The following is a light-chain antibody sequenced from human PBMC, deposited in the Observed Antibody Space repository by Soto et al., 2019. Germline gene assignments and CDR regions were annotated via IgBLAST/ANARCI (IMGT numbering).Light chain of an antibody. CDR2: GAS. J-gene: IGKJ1*01. V-gene: IGKV3-20*01. CDR3: QQYGRT. CDR1: QSVSSRY. Sequence: EIVLTQSPGTLSLSPGERATLSCRASQSVSSRYLSWYQQKPGQAPRLLIYGASSRATGIPDRFSGSGSGTDFTLTISRLEPEDLAVYYCQQYGRTFGQGTKVEIK.